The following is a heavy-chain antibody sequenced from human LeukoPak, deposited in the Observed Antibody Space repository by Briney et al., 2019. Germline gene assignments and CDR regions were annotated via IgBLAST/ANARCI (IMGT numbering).Heavy chain of an antibody. D-gene: IGHD5-12*01. CDR1: GFTFSSYS. Sequence: GGSLRLSCAASGFTFSSYSMNWVRQAQGQGQERVSYISSNSSTIYYADSVKGRFTISRDNAKNSLYLQMNSLRAEDTAVYYCARDGEWLRKTPFDYWGQGTLVTVSS. CDR2: ISSNSSTI. CDR3: ARDGEWLRKTPFDY. J-gene: IGHJ4*02. V-gene: IGHV3-48*04.